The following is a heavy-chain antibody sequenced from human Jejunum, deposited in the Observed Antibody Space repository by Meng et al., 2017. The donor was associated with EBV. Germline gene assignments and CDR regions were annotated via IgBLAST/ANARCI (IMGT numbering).Heavy chain of an antibody. J-gene: IGHJ4*02. CDR1: GFTLRRYW. CDR2: INSEESKK. V-gene: IGHV3-74*01. Sequence: EVEVGEPGGGLVQPGDSLRLSCAASGFTLRRYWMDWVRQAPGKGLVWVSRINSEESKKNYADSVKGRFTISRDIAKNTLYLQLNSLRADDTAVYYCVRGPPPDNWGQGTLVTVSS. CDR3: VRGPPPDN.